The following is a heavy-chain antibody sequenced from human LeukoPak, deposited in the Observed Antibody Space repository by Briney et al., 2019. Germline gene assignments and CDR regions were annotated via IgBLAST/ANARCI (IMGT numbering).Heavy chain of an antibody. CDR3: ARVRDCSSSICHYYFDY. D-gene: IGHD2-2*01. J-gene: IGHJ4*02. Sequence: SETLSLTCTVSGGSISSYYWSWIRQPPGKGLEWIGYIYYSGSTNYNPALKSRVTISVDTSKNQFSMKLSSVTAADTAVYYCARVRDCSSSICHYYFDYWGQGTLVTVSS. CDR2: IYYSGST. CDR1: GGSISSYY. V-gene: IGHV4-59*01.